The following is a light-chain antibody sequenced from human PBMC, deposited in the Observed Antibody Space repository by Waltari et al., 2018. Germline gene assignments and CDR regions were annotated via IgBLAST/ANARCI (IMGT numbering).Light chain of an antibody. J-gene: IGLJ1*01. Sequence: QSLLTQPPSASGTPGQRVTISCSGSSTDLGGNFVYWYQQLPGTAPRLLIFTNNQRPSGVPDQFSASKSGTSASLAISGLRSEDEADYYCASWHDSLSGPVFGTGTRVTVL. V-gene: IGLV1-47*01. CDR2: TNN. CDR1: STDLGGNF. CDR3: ASWHDSLSGPV.